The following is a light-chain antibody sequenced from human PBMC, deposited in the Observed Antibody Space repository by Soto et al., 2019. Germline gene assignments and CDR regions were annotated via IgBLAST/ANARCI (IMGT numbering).Light chain of an antibody. CDR1: QGISSW. J-gene: IGKJ4*01. V-gene: IGKV1-12*01. Sequence: DIHMAQSPCCVCASVGYRVTITGLASQGISSWLAWYQQKPGKAPKLLIYAASSLQSGVPSRFSASGSGTDFTLTIRSLQPEAFATYSCKQDKSFTLNFAGGSXVDIK. CDR2: AAS. CDR3: KQDKSFTLN.